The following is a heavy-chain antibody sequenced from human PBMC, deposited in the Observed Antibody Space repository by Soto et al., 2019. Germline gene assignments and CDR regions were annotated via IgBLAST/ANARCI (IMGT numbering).Heavy chain of an antibody. CDR3: ARNPYYRELPHFDY. J-gene: IGHJ4*02. CDR1: GYTFTSYG. V-gene: IGHV1-18*04. Sequence: ASVKVSYKASGYTFTSYGISWVRQAPGQGLEWMGWISAYNGNTNYAQKLQGRVTMTTDTSTSTAYMELRSLRSDDTAMYYCARNPYYRELPHFDYWGQGTLVTVSS. D-gene: IGHD1-26*01. CDR2: ISAYNGNT.